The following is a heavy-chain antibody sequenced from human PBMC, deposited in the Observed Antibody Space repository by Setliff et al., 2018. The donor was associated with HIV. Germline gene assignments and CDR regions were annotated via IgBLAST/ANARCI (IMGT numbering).Heavy chain of an antibody. CDR3: AREGGTGRSSWYGAYWYDP. Sequence: ASVKVSCKASGGTFSSYAISWVRQAPGQGLEWMGWMNPNSGVSGYGQKFQGRVTMTTDRSTSTANMELRSLRSDDTAVYYCAREGGTGRSSWYGAYWYDPWGQGTLVTVSS. J-gene: IGHJ5*02. CDR2: MNPNSGVS. CDR1: GGTFSSYA. V-gene: IGHV1-18*01. D-gene: IGHD6-13*01.